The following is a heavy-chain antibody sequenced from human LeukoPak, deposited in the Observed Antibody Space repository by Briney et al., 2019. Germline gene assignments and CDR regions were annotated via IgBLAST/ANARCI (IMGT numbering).Heavy chain of an antibody. Sequence: SVNVSCKDSGGTFSSYAISWVRQAPGQGLEWMGGIIPIFGTANYAQKFQGRVTITTDESTSTAYMELSSLRAEDTAVYYCAREERVGASFDYWGQGTLVTVSS. CDR1: GGTFSSYA. CDR2: IIPIFGTA. CDR3: AREERVGASFDY. V-gene: IGHV1-69*05. J-gene: IGHJ4*02. D-gene: IGHD1-26*01.